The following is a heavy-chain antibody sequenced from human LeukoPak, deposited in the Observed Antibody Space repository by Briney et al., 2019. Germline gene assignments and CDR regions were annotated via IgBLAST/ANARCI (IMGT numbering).Heavy chain of an antibody. CDR1: GGSISSGNW. CDR3: ARVRIAAAGTAYYYYGMDV. Sequence: SGTLSLTCAVSGGSISSGNWWSWVRQPPGKGLEWIGEIYHSGSTNYNPSLKSRVTISVDKSKNQFSLKLSSVTAADTAVYYCARVRIAAAGTAYYYYGMDVWGQGTTVTVSS. D-gene: IGHD6-13*01. CDR2: IYHSGST. J-gene: IGHJ6*02. V-gene: IGHV4-4*02.